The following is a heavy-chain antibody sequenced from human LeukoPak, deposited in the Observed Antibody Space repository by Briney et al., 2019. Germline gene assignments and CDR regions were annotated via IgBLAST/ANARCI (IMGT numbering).Heavy chain of an antibody. CDR1: GGSISSGGYY. V-gene: IGHV4-31*03. D-gene: IGHD3-3*01. Sequence: SETLSLTCTVPGGSISSGGYYWSWIRQHPGKGLEWIGYIYYSGSTYYNPSLKSRVTISVDTSKNQFSLKLSSVTAADTAVYYCAGGGLRFLEWSAAYYYYGMDVWGQGTTVTVSS. CDR3: AGGGLRFLEWSAAYYYYGMDV. J-gene: IGHJ6*02. CDR2: IYYSGST.